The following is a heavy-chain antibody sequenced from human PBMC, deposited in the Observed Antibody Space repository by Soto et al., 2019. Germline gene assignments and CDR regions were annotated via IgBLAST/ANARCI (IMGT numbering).Heavy chain of an antibody. V-gene: IGHV4-31*03. CDR1: GGSISSGGYY. D-gene: IGHD3-10*01. Sequence: SETLSLTCTVSGGSISSGGYYWSWIRQHPGKGLEWIGYIYYSGSTYYNPSLKSRVTISVDTSKNQFSLKLSSVTAADTAVYYCARYTMVRGVITAYYYYGMDVWGQGTTVTVSS. CDR3: ARYTMVRGVITAYYYYGMDV. CDR2: IYYSGST. J-gene: IGHJ6*02.